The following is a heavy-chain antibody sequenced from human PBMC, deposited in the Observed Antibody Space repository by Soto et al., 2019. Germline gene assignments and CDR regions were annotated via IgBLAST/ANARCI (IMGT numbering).Heavy chain of an antibody. CDR3: AADAWGSLAVDY. V-gene: IGHV1-58*01. J-gene: IGHJ4*02. CDR1: GFTFTSSA. Sequence: QMQLVQSGPEVKKPGTSVKVSCKASGFTFTSSAVQWVRQARGQRLEWIGWIVVGSGNTNYAQKFQERVTITRDMTTSTAYMELSSLRSEDTAVYYCAADAWGSLAVDYWGQGTLVTVSS. D-gene: IGHD3-16*01. CDR2: IVVGSGNT.